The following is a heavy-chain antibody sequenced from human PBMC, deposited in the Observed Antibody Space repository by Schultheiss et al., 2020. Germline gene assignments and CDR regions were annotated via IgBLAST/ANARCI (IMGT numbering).Heavy chain of an antibody. J-gene: IGHJ3*02. Sequence: SETLSLTCTVSGGSISSGGYYWSWIRQHPGKGLEWIGYIYYSGSTYYNPSLKSRVTISVDTSKNQFSLKLSSVTAADTAVYYCARGGDYGGNRAFDIWGQGTMVTVSS. CDR3: ARGGDYGGNRAFDI. CDR1: GGSISSGGYY. V-gene: IGHV4-30-4*08. CDR2: IYYSGST. D-gene: IGHD4-23*01.